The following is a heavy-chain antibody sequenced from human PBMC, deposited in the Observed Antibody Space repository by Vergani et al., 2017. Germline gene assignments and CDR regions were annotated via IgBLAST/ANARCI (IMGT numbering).Heavy chain of an antibody. CDR2: IIPIFGTA. D-gene: IGHD3-16*01. J-gene: IGHJ6*02. CDR3: AVDPRGSYYYYYSMDV. CDR1: GGTFSSYA. V-gene: IGHV1-69*12. Sequence: QVQLVQSGAEVKKPGSSVKVSCKASGGTFSSYAISWVRQAPGQGLEWMGGIIPIFGTANYAQKCQGRVTITADESTSTAYMELSSLRSEYTAVYYCAVDPRGSYYYYYSMDVWGQGTTVTVSS.